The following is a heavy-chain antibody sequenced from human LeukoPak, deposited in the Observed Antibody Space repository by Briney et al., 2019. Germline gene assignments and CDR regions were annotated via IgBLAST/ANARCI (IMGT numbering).Heavy chain of an antibody. CDR3: ARGARYCSGGTCTDY. CDR2: ISSSRSYT. D-gene: IGHD2-15*01. V-gene: IGHV3-11*05. CDR1: GFTFSDYY. Sequence: PGGSLRLSCAASGFTFSDYYMSWIRQAPGKGLEWVSCISSSRSYTNYADSVKGRFTISRDNDKNSLYLQINSLRAEDTAIYYCARGARYCSGGTCTDYWGQGTLVTVPS. J-gene: IGHJ4*02.